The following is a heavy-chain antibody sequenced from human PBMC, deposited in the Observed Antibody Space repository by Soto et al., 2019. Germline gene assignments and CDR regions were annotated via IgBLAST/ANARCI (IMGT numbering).Heavy chain of an antibody. V-gene: IGHV4-59*08. J-gene: IGHJ6*03. CDR3: ARRAFLVYATSYYYYMDV. D-gene: IGHD2-8*01. CDR1: GGSISSYY. CDR2: IYYSGST. Sequence: SETLSLTCTVSGGSISSYYWSWIRQPPGKGLEWIGYIYYSGSTNYNPSLKSRVTISVATSKNQFSLKLSSVTAADTAVYYCARRAFLVYATSYYYYMDVWGKGTTVTVSS.